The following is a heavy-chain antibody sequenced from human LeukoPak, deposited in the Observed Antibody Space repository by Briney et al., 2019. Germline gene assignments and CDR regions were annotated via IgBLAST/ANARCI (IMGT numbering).Heavy chain of an antibody. CDR1: GGTFSSYA. D-gene: IGHD6-13*01. V-gene: IGHV1-2*02. Sequence: GASVKVSCKASGGTFSSYAISWVRQAPGQGLEWMGWINPNSGGTNYAQKFQGRVTMTRDTSISTAYMELSRLRSDDTAVYYCARGVGSSSWYGTWGQGTLVTVSS. CDR3: ARGVGSSSWYGT. CDR2: INPNSGGT. J-gene: IGHJ5*02.